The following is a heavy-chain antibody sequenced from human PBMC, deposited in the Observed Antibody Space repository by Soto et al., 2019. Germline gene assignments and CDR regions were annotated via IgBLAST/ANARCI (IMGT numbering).Heavy chain of an antibody. CDR1: GFTFSSYG. CDR2: ISYDGSNK. CDR3: AKERFLEWFDSGYGMDV. D-gene: IGHD3-3*01. J-gene: IGHJ6*02. V-gene: IGHV3-30*18. Sequence: GGSLRLSCAASGFTFSSYGMHWVRQAPGKGLEWVAVISYDGSNKYYADSVKGRFTISRDNSKNTLYLQMNSLRAEDTVVYYCAKERFLEWFDSGYGMDVWGQGTTVTVSS.